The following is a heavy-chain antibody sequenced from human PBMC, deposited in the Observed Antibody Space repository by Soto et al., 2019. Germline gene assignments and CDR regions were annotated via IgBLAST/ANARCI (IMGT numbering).Heavy chain of an antibody. CDR3: VRLKHDYYYGMDV. J-gene: IGHJ6*02. V-gene: IGHV4-59*01. CDR1: GDSISSFY. Sequence: QVQLQESGPGLVKPSETLSLTCTVSGDSISSFYWSWIRQPPGKGLEWLGYIFYSGSTKYNPSLKSRVTISLDTSKNQFSLKLSSVTAADTAMYYCVRLKHDYYYGMDVWGQGTTVTVSS. CDR2: IFYSGST.